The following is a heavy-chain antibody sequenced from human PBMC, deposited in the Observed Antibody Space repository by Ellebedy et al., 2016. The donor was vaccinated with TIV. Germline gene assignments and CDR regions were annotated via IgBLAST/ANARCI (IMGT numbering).Heavy chain of an antibody. CDR1: GFTFSSSW. V-gene: IGHV3-7*01. Sequence: PGGSLRLSCGASGFTFSSSWMDWVRQAPGKGLEWVANIKYDASEKYYVDSVKGRFTISRDNSKNTLHLQMNSLRVEDTAVYYCARAVGTSGTGAPYWGQGTLVSVSS. CDR2: IKYDASEK. J-gene: IGHJ4*02. D-gene: IGHD3-10*01. CDR3: ARAVGTSGTGAPY.